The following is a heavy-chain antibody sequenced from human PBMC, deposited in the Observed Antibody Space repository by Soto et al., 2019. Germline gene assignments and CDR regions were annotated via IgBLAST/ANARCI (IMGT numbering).Heavy chain of an antibody. Sequence: SETLSLTCAVSGGSISSSNWWSWVRQPPGKGLEWIGEIYHSGSTNYNPSLKSRVTISVDKSKNQFSLKLSSVTAADTAVYYCARGLRYFDWLLGGHWFDPWGQGTLVTVSS. CDR1: GGSISSSNW. V-gene: IGHV4-4*02. CDR3: ARGLRYFDWLLGGHWFDP. D-gene: IGHD3-9*01. CDR2: IYHSGST. J-gene: IGHJ5*02.